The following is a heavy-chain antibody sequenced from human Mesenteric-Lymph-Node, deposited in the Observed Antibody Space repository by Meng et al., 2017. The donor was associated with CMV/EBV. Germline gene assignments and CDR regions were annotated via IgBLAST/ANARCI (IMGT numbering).Heavy chain of an antibody. Sequence: ASVKVSCKTSGYTFTGYYMHWVRQAPGQGLEWMGWINPNSGGTNYAQNFQGRVTMTRDTSISTAYMELSRLRSDDTAVYYCAREYCSSTSWACFDYWGQGTLVTVSS. V-gene: IGHV1-2*02. D-gene: IGHD2-2*01. CDR3: AREYCSSTSWACFDY. J-gene: IGHJ4*02. CDR2: INPNSGGT. CDR1: GYTFTGYY.